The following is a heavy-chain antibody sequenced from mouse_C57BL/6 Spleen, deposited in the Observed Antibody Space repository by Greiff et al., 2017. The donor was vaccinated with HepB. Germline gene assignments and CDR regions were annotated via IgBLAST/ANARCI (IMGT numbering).Heavy chain of an antibody. CDR1: GYTFTSYW. D-gene: IGHD2-5*01. Sequence: QVHVKQPGAELVRPGSSVKLSCKASGYTFTSYWMDWVKQRPGQGLEWIGNIYPSDSETHYNQKFKDKATLTVDKSSSTAYMQLSSLTSEASAVYYCAREGYSNYPYAMDYWGQGTSVTVSS. CDR3: AREGYSNYPYAMDY. CDR2: IYPSDSET. V-gene: IGHV1-61*01. J-gene: IGHJ4*01.